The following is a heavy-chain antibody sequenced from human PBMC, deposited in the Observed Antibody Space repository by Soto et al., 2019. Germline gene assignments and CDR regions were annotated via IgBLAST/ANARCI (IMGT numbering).Heavy chain of an antibody. CDR1: GFTFSSYV. V-gene: IGHV3-30*18. CDR3: AKRQGGYGNYAFDI. Sequence: PGGFLRLSCAAAGFTFSSYVMHWVRQTPGKGLEWVAVISYDGSNKYYADSVKGRFTISRDNSKNTLYLQMNSLRAEDTAVYYCAKRQGGYGNYAFDIWGQGTMVTVSS. J-gene: IGHJ3*02. D-gene: IGHD5-12*01. CDR2: ISYDGSNK.